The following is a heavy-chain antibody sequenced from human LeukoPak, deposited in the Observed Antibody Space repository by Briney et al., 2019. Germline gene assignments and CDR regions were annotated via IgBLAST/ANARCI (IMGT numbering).Heavy chain of an antibody. J-gene: IGHJ4*02. CDR2: INPSGGST. Sequence: ASVKVSCKASGYTFTSYYMHWVRQAPGQGLEWMGIINPSGGSTSYAQKFQGRVTMTRDMSTSTVYMELSSLRSEDTAVYYCARDRTFRDYYDSSGYYYPDYWGQGTLVTVSS. D-gene: IGHD3-22*01. V-gene: IGHV1-46*01. CDR3: ARDRTFRDYYDSSGYYYPDY. CDR1: GYTFTSYY.